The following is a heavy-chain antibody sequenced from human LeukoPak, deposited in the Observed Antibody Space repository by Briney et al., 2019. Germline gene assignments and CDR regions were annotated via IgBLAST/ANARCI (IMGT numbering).Heavy chain of an antibody. CDR1: GGSISSYY. J-gene: IGHJ4*02. D-gene: IGHD6-19*01. Sequence: PSETLSLTCTVSGGSISSYYWSWIRQPPGKGLEWIGYIYYSGSTNSNPSLKSRVTISVDTSKNQFSLKLSSVTAADTAVYYCARAPSGLYYFDYWGQGTLVTVSS. CDR2: IYYSGST. CDR3: ARAPSGLYYFDY. V-gene: IGHV4-59*01.